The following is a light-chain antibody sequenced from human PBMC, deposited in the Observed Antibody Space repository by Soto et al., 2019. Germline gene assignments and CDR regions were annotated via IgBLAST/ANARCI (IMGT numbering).Light chain of an antibody. Sequence: QSALTQPASVFGSPGQSITFSCTGTSSDVGGYNFVSWYQQHPGKAPKLMIYEVSSRPSGVSNRFSGSKSGNTASLTISGLQAEDEAEYYCSSYTNINTRACVFGTGTKVTVL. CDR1: SSDVGGYNF. V-gene: IGLV2-14*03. J-gene: IGLJ1*01. CDR2: EVS. CDR3: SSYTNINTRACV.